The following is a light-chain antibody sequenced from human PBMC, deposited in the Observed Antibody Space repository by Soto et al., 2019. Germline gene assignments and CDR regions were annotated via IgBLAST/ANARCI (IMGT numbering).Light chain of an antibody. Sequence: DIVLTQSPATLSLSLRERATLSCRASQSVTNCLAGYQQKPGKPPRLLIYGAFTRADGIPARFSSSGSGTDDTITISSLEPDDSAAYYCQQRNNGHPVTFGQGTRLEIK. V-gene: IGKV3D-11*02. CDR1: QSVTNC. CDR2: GAF. CDR3: QQRNNGHPVT. J-gene: IGKJ5*01.